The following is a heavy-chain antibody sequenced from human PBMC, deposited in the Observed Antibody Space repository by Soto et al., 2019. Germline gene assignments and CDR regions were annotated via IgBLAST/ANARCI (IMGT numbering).Heavy chain of an antibody. Sequence: SETLSLTCAVSSGSISSSNWWSWVRQPPGKGLEWIGEIYHSGSTNYNPSLKSRVTISVDKSKNQFSLKLSSVTAADTAVYYCARVSGMTTTNWFDSWGQGTLVTVSS. J-gene: IGHJ5*01. CDR1: SGSISSSNW. CDR2: IYHSGST. V-gene: IGHV4-4*02. D-gene: IGHD4-4*01. CDR3: ARVSGMTTTNWFDS.